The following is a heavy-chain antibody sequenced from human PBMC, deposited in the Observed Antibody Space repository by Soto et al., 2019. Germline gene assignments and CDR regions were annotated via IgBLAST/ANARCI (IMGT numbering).Heavy chain of an antibody. D-gene: IGHD5-18*01. CDR1: GFTFSSYA. J-gene: IGHJ4*02. CDR3: ARAVRGYSYGYSDY. CDR2: ISYDGSNK. V-gene: IGHV3-30-3*01. Sequence: GGSLRLSCAASGFTFSSYAMHWVRQAPGKGLEWVAVISYDGSNKYYADSVKGRFTISRDNSKNTLYLQMNSLRAEDTAVYYCARAVRGYSYGYSDYWGQGTLVTVS.